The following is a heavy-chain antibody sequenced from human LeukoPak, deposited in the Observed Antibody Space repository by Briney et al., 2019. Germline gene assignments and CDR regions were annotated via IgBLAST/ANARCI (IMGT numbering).Heavy chain of an antibody. CDR3: AREEAGGSYLY. Sequence: SETLSLTCAVYGGSFSGYYWSWIRQPPGKGLEWIGYIYYSGSTNYNPSLKSRVTISVDTSKNQFSLKLSSVTAADTAVYYCAREEAGGSYLYWGQGTLVTVSS. CDR2: IYYSGST. V-gene: IGHV4-59*01. CDR1: GGSFSGYY. D-gene: IGHD1-26*01. J-gene: IGHJ4*02.